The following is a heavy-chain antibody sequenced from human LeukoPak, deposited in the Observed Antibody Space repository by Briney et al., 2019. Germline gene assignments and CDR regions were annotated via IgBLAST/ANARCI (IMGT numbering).Heavy chain of an antibody. D-gene: IGHD6-13*01. CDR2: IWYDGSNK. V-gene: IGHV3-33*01. Sequence: PGRSLRLSCAASGFTFSSYGMHWVRQAPGKGLEWVAVIWYDGSNKYYADSVKGRFTISRDNSKNTLYLQMNSLRAEDTAVYYCARVAGYSSSSDWFDPWGQGTLVTVSS. CDR1: GFTFSSYG. J-gene: IGHJ5*02. CDR3: ARVAGYSSSSDWFDP.